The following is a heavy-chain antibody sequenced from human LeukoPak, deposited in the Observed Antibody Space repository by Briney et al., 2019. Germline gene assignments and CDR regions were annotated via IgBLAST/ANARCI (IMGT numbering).Heavy chain of an antibody. CDR2: INWDGGAT. V-gene: IGHV3-20*04. CDR3: ARDLSSSWYSLGF. D-gene: IGHD6-13*01. J-gene: IGHJ4*02. CDR1: GITFDDYG. Sequence: PGGSLRLSCTDSGITFDDYGLSWFRQAPGKGLEWVAGINWDGGATAYADSVKGRFTISRDNAKNSVFLQMSSLRADDTALYFCARDLSSSWYSLGFWGQGTLVTVSS.